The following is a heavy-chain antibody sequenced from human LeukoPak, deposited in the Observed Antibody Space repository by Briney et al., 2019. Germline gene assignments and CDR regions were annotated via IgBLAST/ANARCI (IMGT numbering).Heavy chain of an antibody. CDR2: ISSKGGST. Sequence: GGSLRLSCSASGFTFSSFVMHWVRQAPGKGLEYVSRISSKGGSTYYADSVKGRFTISRDNSKNTLYLQMSSLRAEDTAVYYCVNQISGWVYWGQGTMVTVSS. CDR1: GFTFSSFV. D-gene: IGHD6-19*01. J-gene: IGHJ4*02. CDR3: VNQISGWVY. V-gene: IGHV3-64D*06.